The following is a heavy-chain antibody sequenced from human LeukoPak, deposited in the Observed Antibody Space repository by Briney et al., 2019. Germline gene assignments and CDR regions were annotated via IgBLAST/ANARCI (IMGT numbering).Heavy chain of an antibody. V-gene: IGHV3-30*18. J-gene: IGHJ6*02. CDR3: AKDGSAGGNVLDYYGMDV. CDR2: ISYDGSNK. Sequence: GRSLRLSCAASGFTFSSYGMHWVRQAPGKGLEWVAVISYDGSNKYYADSVKGRFTISRDNSKNTLYLQMNSLRAEDTAVYYCAKDGSAGGNVLDYYGMDVWGQGTTVTVS. D-gene: IGHD4-23*01. CDR1: GFTFSSYG.